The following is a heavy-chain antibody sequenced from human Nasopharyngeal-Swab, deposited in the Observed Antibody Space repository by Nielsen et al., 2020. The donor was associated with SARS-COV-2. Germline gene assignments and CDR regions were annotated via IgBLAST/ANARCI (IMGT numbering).Heavy chain of an antibody. CDR2: IYHSGST. CDR3: ARRYGDFWSGHYFDY. CDR1: GYSISSGYY. D-gene: IGHD3-3*01. J-gene: IGHJ4*02. Sequence: GSLRLSCAVSGYSISSGYYWGWIRQPPGKGLDWIGSIYHSGSTYYNPSLKSRVTISVDTSKNHFSLKLSSVTAADTAVYYCARRYGDFWSGHYFDYWGQGTLVTVSS. V-gene: IGHV4-38-2*01.